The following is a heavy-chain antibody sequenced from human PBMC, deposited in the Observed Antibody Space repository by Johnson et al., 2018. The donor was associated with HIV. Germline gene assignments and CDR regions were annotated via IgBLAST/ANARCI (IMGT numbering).Heavy chain of an antibody. V-gene: IGHV3-30-3*01. Sequence: VESGGGVVQPGGSLRLSCAASGFTFSSYAMHWVRQAPGKGLEWVAVISYDGSNKYYADSVKGRFTISRDNSKNTLYLQMNSLRAEDTAVYYCARGKSYDIYPAFDIWGQGTMVTVSS. CDR2: ISYDGSNK. D-gene: IGHD3-9*01. J-gene: IGHJ3*02. CDR1: GFTFSSYA. CDR3: ARGKSYDIYPAFDI.